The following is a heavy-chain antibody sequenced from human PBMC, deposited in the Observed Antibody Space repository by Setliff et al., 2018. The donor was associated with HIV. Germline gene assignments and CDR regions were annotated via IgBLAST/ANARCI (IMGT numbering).Heavy chain of an antibody. J-gene: IGHJ3*02. CDR1: GGSINSGSIY. V-gene: IGHV4-61*09. D-gene: IGHD3-22*01. CDR2: MHANGLT. CDR3: ARILLYDSSAYFVNAFDI. Sequence: SSETLSLTCAVSGGSINSGSIYWSWVRRPAGGGLEWIGHMHANGLTAYNPSLRSRAAISMETSKNQFSLRLSAVTAADSAVYYCARILLYDSSAYFVNAFDIWGQGTVVTVSS.